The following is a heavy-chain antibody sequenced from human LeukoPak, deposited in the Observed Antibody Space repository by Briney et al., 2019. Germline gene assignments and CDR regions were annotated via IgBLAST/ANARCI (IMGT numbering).Heavy chain of an antibody. J-gene: IGHJ4*02. D-gene: IGHD6-19*01. CDR2: IRSKAYGGTT. CDR3: TSIEERSGAVAGTGLVDY. Sequence: GGSLRLSCTASGFTFGDYAMSCFRQAPGKGLEWVGFIRSKAYGGTTEYAASVKGRFTISRDDSKSIAYLQMNSLKTEDTAVYYCTSIEERSGAVAGTGLVDYWGQGTLVTVSS. V-gene: IGHV3-49*03. CDR1: GFTFGDYA.